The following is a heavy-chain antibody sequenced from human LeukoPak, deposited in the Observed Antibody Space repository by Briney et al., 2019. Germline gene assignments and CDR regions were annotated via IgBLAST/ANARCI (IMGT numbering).Heavy chain of an antibody. V-gene: IGHV4-59*08. Sequence: SETLSLTCTVSGGSISSYYWSWIRQPPGKGLEWIGYIYYSGSTNYNPSLKSRVTISVDTSKNQFSLKLSSVTAADTAVYYCARQRERWLQKSRPVDAFDIWGQGTMVTVSS. J-gene: IGHJ3*02. CDR2: IYYSGST. CDR1: GGSISSYY. D-gene: IGHD5-24*01. CDR3: ARQRERWLQKSRPVDAFDI.